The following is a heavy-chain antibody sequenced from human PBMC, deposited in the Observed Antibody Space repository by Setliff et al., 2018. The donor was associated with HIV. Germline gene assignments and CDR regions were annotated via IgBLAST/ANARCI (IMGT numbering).Heavy chain of an antibody. D-gene: IGHD3-22*01. CDR2: IYYSGNP. CDR3: ARAPYYDSSGPFDY. Sequence: PSETLSLTCTVSGGSISSGYYYWSWIRQHPGKGLEWIGYIYYSGNPNYNPSLKSRVTISVDTSKNQFSLKLSSVTAADTAVYYCARAPYYDSSGPFDYWGQGTLVTVSS. CDR1: GGSISSGYYY. V-gene: IGHV4-31*03. J-gene: IGHJ4*02.